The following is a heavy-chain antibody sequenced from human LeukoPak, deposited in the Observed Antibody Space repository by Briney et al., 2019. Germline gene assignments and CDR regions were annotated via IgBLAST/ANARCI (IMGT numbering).Heavy chain of an antibody. V-gene: IGHV3-23*01. CDR3: AKKNLAAAGPNYFDY. CDR1: GFTFSTYS. Sequence: GESLRLSCAASGFTFSTYSMNWVRQAPGKGLEWVSIISGDGATTDYADSVKGRFTISRDNSRNTLYLQMNSLRVEDTAVYYCAKKNLAAAGPNYFDYWGQGTLVTVSS. D-gene: IGHD6-13*01. J-gene: IGHJ4*02. CDR2: ISGDGATT.